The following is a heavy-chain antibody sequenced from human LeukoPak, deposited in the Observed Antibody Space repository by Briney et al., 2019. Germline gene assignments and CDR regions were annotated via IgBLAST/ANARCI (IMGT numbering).Heavy chain of an antibody. J-gene: IGHJ4*02. D-gene: IGHD6-13*01. CDR1: GFTFSSYA. CDR3: ARDHSSSGQLFDY. Sequence: GGSLRLSCAASGFTFSSYAMHWVRQAPGKGLEWVAVISYDGSNKYYADSVKGRFTISRDSSKNTLYLQMNSLRAEDTAVYYCARDHSSSGQLFDYWGQGTLVTVSS. V-gene: IGHV3-30*04. CDR2: ISYDGSNK.